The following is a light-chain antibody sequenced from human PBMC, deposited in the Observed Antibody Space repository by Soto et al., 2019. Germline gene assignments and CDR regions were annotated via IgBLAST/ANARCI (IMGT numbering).Light chain of an antibody. V-gene: IGLV2-8*01. CDR1: NSDIGNYNF. Sequence: LTQPPSASGSPGQSVAISCTGTNSDIGNYNFVSWYQQHPGKAPKLMIYEVNKRPSGVPDHFSGSKSGNTASLTVSGLQPEDEADYYCSSYAGSNNLLFGGGTKVTVL. CDR2: EVN. CDR3: SSYAGSNNLL. J-gene: IGLJ2*01.